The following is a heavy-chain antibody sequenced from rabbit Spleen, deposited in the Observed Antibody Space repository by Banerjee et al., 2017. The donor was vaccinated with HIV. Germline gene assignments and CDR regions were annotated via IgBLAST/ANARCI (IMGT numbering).Heavy chain of an antibody. Sequence: QEQLVESGGGLVQPGGSLKLSCKASGFDFSSYGVSWVRQAPGKGLEWIGYIDPVFGITYYANWVNGRFTISSHNAQNTLFLQLNSLTAADTATYFCVREVAAKFNLWGPGT. D-gene: IGHD4-1*01. CDR3: VREVAAKFNL. CDR1: GFDFSSYG. J-gene: IGHJ4*01. V-gene: IGHV1S47*01. CDR2: IDPVFGIT.